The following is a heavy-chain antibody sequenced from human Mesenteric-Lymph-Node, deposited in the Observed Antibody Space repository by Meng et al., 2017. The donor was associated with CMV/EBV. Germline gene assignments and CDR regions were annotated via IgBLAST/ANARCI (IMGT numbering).Heavy chain of an antibody. V-gene: IGHV3-NL1*01. CDR1: GFTFSSYG. Sequence: GESLKISCAASGFTFSSYGMHWVRQAPGKGLEWVSVIYSGDDTYYADFVKGRFTISRDNSKNTPYLQMNSLRAEDTAVYYCARAGRNYGGGTFDYWGQGTLVTVSS. D-gene: IGHD1-7*01. CDR3: ARAGRNYGGGTFDY. CDR2: IYSGDDT. J-gene: IGHJ4*02.